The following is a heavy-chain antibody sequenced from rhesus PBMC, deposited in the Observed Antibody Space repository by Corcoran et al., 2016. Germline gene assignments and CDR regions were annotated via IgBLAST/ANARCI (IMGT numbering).Heavy chain of an antibody. V-gene: IGHV4-173*01. CDR1: GDSISSHY. CDR2: ISGGGGNT. Sequence: QLQLQESGPGLVKPSDTLSLTCAVPGDSISSHYYHRIRQPPGQGLGWIGRISGGGGNTGYNPSLKRLVTFSTDTSKILFSRMLTAVTAADTAGYCCAREISGSWSRFDDWGQGILVTVSS. CDR3: AREISGSWSRFDD. D-gene: IGHD6-37*01. J-gene: IGHJ4*01.